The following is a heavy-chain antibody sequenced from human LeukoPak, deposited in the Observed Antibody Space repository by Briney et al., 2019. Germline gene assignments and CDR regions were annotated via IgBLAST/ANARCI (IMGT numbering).Heavy chain of an antibody. Sequence: PGRSLRLSCAASGFTFDDYAMHWVRQAPGKGLEWVSGISWNSGSIGYADSVKGRFTISRDNAKNSLYLQMNSLRAEDTALYYCAKDAKYSSSSGFDYWGQGTLVTVSS. J-gene: IGHJ4*02. V-gene: IGHV3-9*01. CDR1: GFTFDDYA. CDR2: ISWNSGSI. D-gene: IGHD6-6*01. CDR3: AKDAKYSSSSGFDY.